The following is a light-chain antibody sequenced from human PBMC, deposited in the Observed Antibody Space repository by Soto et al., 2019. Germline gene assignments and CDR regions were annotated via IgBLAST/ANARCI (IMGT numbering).Light chain of an antibody. Sequence: EIVLTQSPATLSLSPGERATLSCRASQSVSSYLAWYQQKPGQAPRLLIYDASNRATGILARFSGSGSGTDFTLTISSLEPEDFAVYYCQQRSNWPPIFGPGTRLEIK. CDR3: QQRSNWPPI. CDR2: DAS. CDR1: QSVSSY. J-gene: IGKJ5*01. V-gene: IGKV3-11*01.